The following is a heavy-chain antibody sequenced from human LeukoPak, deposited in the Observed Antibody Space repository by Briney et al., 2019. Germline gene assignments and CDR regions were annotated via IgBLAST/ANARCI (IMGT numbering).Heavy chain of an antibody. Sequence: GRSLRLSCAASGFAFSSYAMTWVRQPPRKGLGWVSGISVSGDRTLYADSVKGPSTVSRDNFQSTLYLQMNSLRADDTAVYYCAKDVPLAGWRGFDSWGQGTLVTVSS. CDR2: ISVSGDRT. V-gene: IGHV3-23*01. CDR1: GFAFSSYA. J-gene: IGHJ4*02. CDR3: AKDVPLAGWRGFDS. D-gene: IGHD2-15*01.